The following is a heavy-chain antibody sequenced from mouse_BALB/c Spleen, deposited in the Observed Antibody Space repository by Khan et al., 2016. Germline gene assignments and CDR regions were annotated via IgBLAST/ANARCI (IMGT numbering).Heavy chain of an antibody. V-gene: IGHV5-17*02. Sequence: EVELVESGGGLVQPGGSRKLSCAASGFTFSRFGMHWVRQAPEMGLEWVAYISSGSSTIYYADTLKGRFTISRDNPKNALFLQMTSLRSEDTAMYYCARGDYWGQGTTLTVSS. CDR3: ARGDY. CDR1: GFTFSRFG. J-gene: IGHJ2*01. CDR2: ISSGSSTI.